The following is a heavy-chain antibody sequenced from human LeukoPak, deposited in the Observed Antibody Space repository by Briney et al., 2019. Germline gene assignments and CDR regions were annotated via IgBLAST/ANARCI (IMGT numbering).Heavy chain of an antibody. V-gene: IGHV4-39*07. D-gene: IGHD5-18*01. CDR1: GGSISSSSYY. CDR3: ARGRHRYSYGSGRAFDI. Sequence: SETLSLTCTVSGGSISSSSYYWGWIRQPPGKGLEWIGSIYYSGSTYYNPSLKSRVTVSVDTSKNQFSLKLSSVTAADTAVYYCARGRHRYSYGSGRAFDIWGQGTMVTVSS. J-gene: IGHJ3*02. CDR2: IYYSGST.